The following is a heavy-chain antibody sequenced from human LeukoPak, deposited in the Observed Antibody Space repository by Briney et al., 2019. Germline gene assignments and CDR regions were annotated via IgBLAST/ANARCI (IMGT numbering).Heavy chain of an antibody. J-gene: IGHJ3*02. CDR2: INPNSGGT. Sequence: GASVKVSCKASGYTFTSYGISWVRQAPGQGLEWMGWINPNSGGTNYAQKFQGRVTMTRDTSISTAYMELSRLRSDDTAVYYCARETDYYDSSGYYVDAFDIWGQGAMVTVSS. V-gene: IGHV1-2*02. CDR1: GYTFTSYG. CDR3: ARETDYYDSSGYYVDAFDI. D-gene: IGHD3-22*01.